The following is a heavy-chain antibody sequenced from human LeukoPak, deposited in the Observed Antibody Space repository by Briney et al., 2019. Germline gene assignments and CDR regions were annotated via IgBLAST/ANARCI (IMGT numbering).Heavy chain of an antibody. CDR3: TRGLYYHDSSGYAFDV. CDR1: GGSISSGGYY. D-gene: IGHD3-22*01. V-gene: IGHV4-31*03. Sequence: SETLSLTCTVSGGSISSGGYYWSWIRQHPGKGLEWIGYIYYSGSTYYNPSLKSRVTISVDTSKNQFSLKLSSVTAADTAVYYCTRGLYYHDSSGYAFDVWGQGTMVTVSS. CDR2: IYYSGST. J-gene: IGHJ3*01.